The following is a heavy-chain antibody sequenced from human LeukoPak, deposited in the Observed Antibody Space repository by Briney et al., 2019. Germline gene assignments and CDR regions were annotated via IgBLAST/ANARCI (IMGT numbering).Heavy chain of an antibody. Sequence: SETLSLTCTVSGGSISNYYWNWIRQVPGKGLECIGYIYYTGSTNKNPSLKSRVTMSVDTSKNQFSLNLKSVTPEDTAVYYCARNLIPEQLGLNFWGQGILVTVSS. CDR3: ARNLIPEQLGLNF. J-gene: IGHJ4*02. V-gene: IGHV4-59*01. D-gene: IGHD6-13*01. CDR1: GGSISNYY. CDR2: IYYTGST.